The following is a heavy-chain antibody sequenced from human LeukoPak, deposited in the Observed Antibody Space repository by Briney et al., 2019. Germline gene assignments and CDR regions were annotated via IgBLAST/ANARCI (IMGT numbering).Heavy chain of an antibody. D-gene: IGHD3-3*01. CDR2: INPNSGGT. Sequence: GASVKVSCKASGYTFTGYYMHWVRQAPGQGLEWMGWINPNSGGTNYAQKSQGRVTMTRDTSISTAYMELSRLRSDDTAVYYCARAPDFWSGYCDYWGQGTLVTVSS. V-gene: IGHV1-2*02. CDR1: GYTFTGYY. J-gene: IGHJ4*02. CDR3: ARAPDFWSGYCDY.